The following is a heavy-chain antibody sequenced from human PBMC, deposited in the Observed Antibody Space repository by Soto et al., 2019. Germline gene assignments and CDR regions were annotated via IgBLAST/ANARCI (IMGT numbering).Heavy chain of an antibody. D-gene: IGHD3-3*01. CDR2: INHVGIT. CDR1: VVSFRGFY. V-gene: IGHV4-34*01. CDR3: ARAHDFWGGRQQPIES. Sequence: SETLSLTCAFSVVSFRGFYWTCIRHSPGKGLEWLGDINHVGITNYNPSLKSRVSIPVDTSKSQFSLKLSSVTAADTAVYYCARAHDFWGGRQQPIESWGQGTLVNVSS. J-gene: IGHJ4*02.